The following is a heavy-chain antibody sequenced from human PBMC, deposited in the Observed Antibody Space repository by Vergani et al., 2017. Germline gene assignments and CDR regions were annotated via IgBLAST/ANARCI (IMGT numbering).Heavy chain of an antibody. Sequence: EVQLLESGGGLVQPGGSLRLSCAASGFTFSSYWMHWVRQAPGKGLVWVSRINSDGSSTSYADSVKGRFTISRDNAKNTLYLQMNSLRAEDTAVYYCARGGVRVGATAYNWFDPWGQGTLVTVSS. J-gene: IGHJ5*02. CDR2: INSDGSST. CDR3: ARGGVRVGATAYNWFDP. CDR1: GFTFSSYW. D-gene: IGHD1-26*01. V-gene: IGHV3-74*02.